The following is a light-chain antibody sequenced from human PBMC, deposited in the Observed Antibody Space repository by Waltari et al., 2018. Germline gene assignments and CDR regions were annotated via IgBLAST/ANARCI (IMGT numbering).Light chain of an antibody. J-gene: IGKJ1*01. CDR1: QGISNY. Sequence: IKLTQSPSSLSASVGDRVTLTCRASQGISNYLAWYQQKPGKAPKLLIYASSTLQRGVPSSFGGSGSGTAFTLTISSLQPEDFATYYCQQLNSYQWTFGQGTKVEIK. CDR3: QQLNSYQWT. V-gene: IGKV1-9*01. CDR2: ASS.